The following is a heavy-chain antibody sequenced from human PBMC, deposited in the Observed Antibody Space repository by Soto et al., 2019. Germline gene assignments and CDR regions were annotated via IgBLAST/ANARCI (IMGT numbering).Heavy chain of an antibody. J-gene: IGHJ4*02. CDR2: IKEDGSDM. Sequence: PGGSLRLSCAASGFTFSSYWMSWVRQAPGKGLEWVANIKEDGSDMYYVDSVKGRFTISRDNSKNTLYLQMNSLRAEDTAVYYCAKDRAIGEYYFDYWGQGTLVTVSS. CDR3: AKDRAIGEYYFDY. CDR1: GFTFSSYW. V-gene: IGHV3-7*03. D-gene: IGHD3-10*01.